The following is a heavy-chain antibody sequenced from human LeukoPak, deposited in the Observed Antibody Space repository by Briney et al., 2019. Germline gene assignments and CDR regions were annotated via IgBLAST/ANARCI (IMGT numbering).Heavy chain of an antibody. J-gene: IGHJ4*02. CDR3: ARDDPGIGIDY. V-gene: IGHV3-74*01. CDR1: GFTFSTYW. Sequence: QPGGSLRLSCAASGFTFSTYWMHWVRQAPGKGLVWVSHINSDGSSPSYADSVKGRFTISRDNAKNTLYLQMNSLRAEDTAVYYCARDDPGIGIDYWGQGTLVTVSS. D-gene: IGHD2-15*01. CDR2: INSDGSSP.